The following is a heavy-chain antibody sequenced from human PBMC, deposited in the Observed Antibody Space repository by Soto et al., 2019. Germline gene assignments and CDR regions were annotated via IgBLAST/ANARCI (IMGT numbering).Heavy chain of an antibody. CDR1: GGSFSGYY. J-gene: IGHJ5*02. CDR2: INHSGST. V-gene: IGHV4-34*01. CDR3: ARVGGSYYGVRTRGNWFDP. Sequence: SETLSLTCAVYGGSFSGYYWSWIRQPPGKGLEWIGEINHSGSTNYNPSLKSRVTISVDTSKNQFSLKLSSVTAADTAVYYCARVGGSYYGVRTRGNWFDPWGQGTLVTVSS. D-gene: IGHD1-26*01.